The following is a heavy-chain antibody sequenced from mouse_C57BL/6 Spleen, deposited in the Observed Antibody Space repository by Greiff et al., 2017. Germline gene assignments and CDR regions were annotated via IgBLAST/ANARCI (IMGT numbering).Heavy chain of an antibody. Sequence: VQLQQPGAELVMPGASVKLSCKASGYTFTSYWMHWVKQRPGQGLEWIGEIDPSDSYTNYNQKFKGKSTLTVDKSSSTAYMQLSSLTSEDSAVYYCARRTTVVAGGAMDYWGQGTSVTVSS. CDR2: IDPSDSYT. J-gene: IGHJ4*01. D-gene: IGHD1-1*01. CDR1: GYTFTSYW. CDR3: ARRTTVVAGGAMDY. V-gene: IGHV1-69*01.